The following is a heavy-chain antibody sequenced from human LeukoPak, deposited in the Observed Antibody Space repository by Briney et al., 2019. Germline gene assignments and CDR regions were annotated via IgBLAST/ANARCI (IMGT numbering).Heavy chain of an antibody. CDR2: IIPIFGTA. CDR3: ARDGYYGFDY. V-gene: IGHV1-69*13. Sequence: ASVKVSCKASGYTFTGYYMLWVRQAPGQGLEWMGGIIPIFGTANYAQKFQGRVTITADESTSTAYMELSSLRSEDTAVYYCARDGYYGFDYWGQGTLVTVSS. J-gene: IGHJ4*02. CDR1: GYTFTGYY. D-gene: IGHD1-26*01.